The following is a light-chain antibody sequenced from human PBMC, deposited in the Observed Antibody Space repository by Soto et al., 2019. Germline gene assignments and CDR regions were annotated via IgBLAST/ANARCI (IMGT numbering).Light chain of an antibody. Sequence: QSVLTQPPSVSGAPGQSVTIPCTGNSTNLGAGYDVHWYQQLPGTAPKLVIYGNRNRPSGVPERFSGSKSGTSASLAITGLQAEDEGDYYCQAYDYSLTASVFGGGTKLTVL. J-gene: IGLJ3*02. CDR3: QAYDYSLTASV. CDR2: GNR. V-gene: IGLV1-40*01. CDR1: STNLGAGYD.